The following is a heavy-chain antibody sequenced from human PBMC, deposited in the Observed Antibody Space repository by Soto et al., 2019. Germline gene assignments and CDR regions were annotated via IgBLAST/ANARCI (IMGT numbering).Heavy chain of an antibody. CDR3: ASGGSSNWFDP. Sequence: SETLSLICAVSGGSISSSNWWRWVRQPPGKGLEWIGEIYHSGSTNYDPSLKSRVTISVDKPTNQFSLKVTSVTAADTAVYYCASGGSSNWFDPWGQGTLVTVSS. D-gene: IGHD1-26*01. J-gene: IGHJ5*02. CDR1: GGSISSSNW. CDR2: IYHSGST. V-gene: IGHV4-4*02.